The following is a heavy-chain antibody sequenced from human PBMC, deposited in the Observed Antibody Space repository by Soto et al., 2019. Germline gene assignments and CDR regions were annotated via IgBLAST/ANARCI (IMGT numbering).Heavy chain of an antibody. Sequence: SDTLSLTCTVSGGSISSYYWSWIRQPPGKGLEWIGYIYYSGSTNYNPSLKSRVTISVDTSKNQFSLKLSPVTAADTAVYYCARHQDIVATPTEVDYWGQGTPVTVSS. V-gene: IGHV4-59*08. CDR1: GGSISSYY. J-gene: IGHJ4*02. D-gene: IGHD5-12*01. CDR3: ARHQDIVATPTEVDY. CDR2: IYYSGST.